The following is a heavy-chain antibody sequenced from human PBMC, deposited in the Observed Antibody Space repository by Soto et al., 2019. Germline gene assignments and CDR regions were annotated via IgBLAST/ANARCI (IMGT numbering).Heavy chain of an antibody. Sequence: QVQLVQSGAEVKKPGSSVKVSCKASGGTFSSYAISWVRQAPGQGREWMGGIIPIFGTANYAQKFQGRVTITADESTSTAYMELSSLRSEDTAVYYCARVLRFLEWFPLAHAFDIWGQGTMVTVSS. CDR3: ARVLRFLEWFPLAHAFDI. V-gene: IGHV1-69*01. J-gene: IGHJ3*02. D-gene: IGHD3-3*01. CDR1: GGTFSSYA. CDR2: IIPIFGTA.